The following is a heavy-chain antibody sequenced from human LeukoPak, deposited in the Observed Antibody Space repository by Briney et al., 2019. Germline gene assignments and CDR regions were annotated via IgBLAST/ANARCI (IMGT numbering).Heavy chain of an antibody. CDR3: ARTTTTFDD. Sequence: SETLSLTCTVSGGSINSYYWSWIRQPPGEGLEWIGYVSDTGSTNYNPSLKSRVTISVDTSKNQFYLKLTSVSAADTAVYCARTTTTFDDWGHGTLVTVSS. D-gene: IGHD4-11*01. CDR1: GGSINSYY. V-gene: IGHV4-59*01. CDR2: VSDTGST. J-gene: IGHJ4*01.